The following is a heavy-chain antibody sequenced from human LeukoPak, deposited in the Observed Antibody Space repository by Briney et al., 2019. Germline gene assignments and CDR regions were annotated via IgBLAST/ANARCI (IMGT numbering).Heavy chain of an antibody. CDR3: EKGSDGSGSYYYYYGLDV. Sequence: GVCLRLSCASSRFTYRIYVMRWVRQAPGKGLECVSGISGSGGTTYCADSVKGRFTISRDNSKNTLYLQMKSERAEDTPVYLCEKGSDGSGSYYYYYGLDVWGQGTTVTVSS. V-gene: IGHV3-23*01. D-gene: IGHD3-22*01. CDR2: ISGSGGTT. CDR1: RFTYRIYV. J-gene: IGHJ6*02.